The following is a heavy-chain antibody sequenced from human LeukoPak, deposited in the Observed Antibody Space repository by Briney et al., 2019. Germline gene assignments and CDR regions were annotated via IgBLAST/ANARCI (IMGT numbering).Heavy chain of an antibody. CDR2: IKSTTDGGTT. Sequence: GGSLRLSCAASGFTFSNAWMSWVRQAPGKGLEWVGRIKSTTDGGTTDYAAPVKGRFTISRDDSTNTLYLQMNSLKTEDTAVYYCTTQLLYEHNFDYWGQGALVTVSS. J-gene: IGHJ4*02. CDR1: GFTFSNAW. D-gene: IGHD2-2*02. V-gene: IGHV3-15*01. CDR3: TTQLLYEHNFDY.